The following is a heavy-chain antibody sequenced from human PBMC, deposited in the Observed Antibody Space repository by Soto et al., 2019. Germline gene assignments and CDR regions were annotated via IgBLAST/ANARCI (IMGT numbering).Heavy chain of an antibody. CDR2: ISGSGGSR. V-gene: IGHV3-23*01. D-gene: IGHD2-15*01. Sequence: GGSLRLSCAASGFTFSRYAMSWVRQAPGKGLEWVSTISGSGGSRYHADPVMGRFTISRDNSKNTLYLQMNSLRVEDTAVYYCAKSPGGSPEYWGQGTLVTVSS. J-gene: IGHJ4*02. CDR1: GFTFSRYA. CDR3: AKSPGGSPEY.